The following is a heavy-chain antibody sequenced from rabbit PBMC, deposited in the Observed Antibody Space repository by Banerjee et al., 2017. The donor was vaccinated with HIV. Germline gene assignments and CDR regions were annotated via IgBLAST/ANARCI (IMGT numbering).Heavy chain of an antibody. D-gene: IGHD4-1*01. CDR1: GFSFNSNYC. CDR3: ARDLAGVIGWNFGL. J-gene: IGHJ6*01. V-gene: IGHV1S40*01. Sequence: QSLEESGGDLVKPGASLTLTCTASGFSFNSNYCICWVRQAPGKGLEWIACIYAGSSGSTYYANWAKGRFTISKTSSTTVTLQMTSLTAADTATYFCARDLAGVIGWNFGLWGPGTLVTVS. CDR2: IYAGSSGST.